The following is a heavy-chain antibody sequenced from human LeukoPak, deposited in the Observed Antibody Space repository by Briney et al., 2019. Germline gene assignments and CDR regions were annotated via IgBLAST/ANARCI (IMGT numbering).Heavy chain of an antibody. CDR3: ARDLDTAMAAMVN. CDR2: IILIYGIS. J-gene: IGHJ4*02. V-gene: IGHV1-69*04. D-gene: IGHD5-18*01. Sequence: GSSVKVSCKASGGTFSSYAFSWVRQAPGQGLEWMGRIILIYGISNYAQKFQGRVTITADKSTSTAYMELNSLRSEDTAVYYCARDLDTAMAAMVNWGQGTLVTVSS. CDR1: GGTFSSYA.